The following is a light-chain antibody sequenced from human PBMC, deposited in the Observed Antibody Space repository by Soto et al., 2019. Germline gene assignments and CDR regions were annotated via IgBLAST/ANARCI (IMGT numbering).Light chain of an antibody. J-gene: IGLJ1*01. Sequence: QSVLTQAPSASGTPGQRVTISCSGSSSNFGTTTVSWYQQLPGTAPKLLIYRNDQRPSGVPDRFSGSTSGTSGSLAISGLQSEDEADYYCAAWDDSLKGYVFGTGTKLTVL. CDR2: RND. CDR3: AAWDDSLKGYV. CDR1: SSNFGTTT. V-gene: IGLV1-44*01.